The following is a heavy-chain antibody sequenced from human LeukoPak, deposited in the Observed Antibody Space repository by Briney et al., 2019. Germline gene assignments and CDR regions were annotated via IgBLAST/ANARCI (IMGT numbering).Heavy chain of an antibody. CDR3: ARDRRITMVRGVTSNNWFDP. V-gene: IGHV1-46*01. CDR2: INPSGGST. CDR1: GYTFTSYY. Sequence: GESLKISCKGSGYTFTSYYMHWVRQAPGQGLEWMGIINPSGGSTSYAQKFQGRVTMTRDTSTSTVYMELSSLRSEDTAVYYCARDRRITMVRGVTSNNWFDPWGQGTLVTVSS. J-gene: IGHJ5*02. D-gene: IGHD3-10*01.